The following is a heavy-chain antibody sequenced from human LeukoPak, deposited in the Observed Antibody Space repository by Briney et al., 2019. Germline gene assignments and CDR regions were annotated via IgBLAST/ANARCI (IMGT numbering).Heavy chain of an antibody. D-gene: IGHD2-15*01. V-gene: IGHV1-18*04. J-gene: IGHJ1*01. CDR3: ARVGEYCSGGSCYSVRYFQH. CDR2: ISAYNGNT. CDR1: GYTFTSYG. Sequence: ASVKVSCKASGYTFTSYGISWVRQAPGQGLEWMGWISAYNGNTNYAQKLQGRVTMTTDTSTSTAYMELRSLRSDDTAVYYCARVGEYCSGGSCYSVRYFQHWGQGTLVTVSS.